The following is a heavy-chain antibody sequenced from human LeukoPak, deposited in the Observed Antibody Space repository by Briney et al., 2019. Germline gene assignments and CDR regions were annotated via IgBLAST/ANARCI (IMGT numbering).Heavy chain of an antibody. V-gene: IGHV3-66*01. CDR2: IYSGGST. J-gene: IGHJ4*02. Sequence: GGSLRLSCTVSGFTVSSNYMSWVRQAPGKGLEWVSVIYSGGSTYYADSVKGRFTISRDNSKNTLYLQMNSLRAEDTAVYYCARIDPGMVRGVIPHWGQGTLVTVSS. CDR3: ARIDPGMVRGVIPH. CDR1: GFTVSSNY. D-gene: IGHD3-10*01.